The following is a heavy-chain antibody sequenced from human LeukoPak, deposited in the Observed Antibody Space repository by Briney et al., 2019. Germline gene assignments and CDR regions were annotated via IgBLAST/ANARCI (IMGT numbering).Heavy chain of an antibody. V-gene: IGHV3-30-3*01. J-gene: IGHJ4*02. Sequence: GRSLTLSCAASGFTFSSYDMLGVRQAPGKGLEWVAVISYDGSNKYYADSVKGRFTISRDNSKNTLYLQMNSLRAEDTAVYYCARSMVRGVIGSHFDYWGQGTLVTVSS. CDR2: ISYDGSNK. D-gene: IGHD3-10*01. CDR1: GFTFSSYD. CDR3: ARSMVRGVIGSHFDY.